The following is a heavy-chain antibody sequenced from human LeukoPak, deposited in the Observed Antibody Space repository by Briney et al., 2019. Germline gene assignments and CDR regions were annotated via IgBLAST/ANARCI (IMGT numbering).Heavy chain of an antibody. J-gene: IGHJ4*02. CDR3: ARNRGSRPDYYGSGSSNFDY. V-gene: IGHV4-39*01. Sequence: TASETLSLTCTVSGGSISSSSYYWGWIRQPPGKGLEWIGSIYYSGSTYYNPSLKSRVTISVDTSKNQFSLKLSSVTAADTAVYYCARNRGSRPDYYGSGSSNFDYWGQGTLVTVSS. CDR2: IYYSGST. CDR1: GGSISSSSYY. D-gene: IGHD3-10*01.